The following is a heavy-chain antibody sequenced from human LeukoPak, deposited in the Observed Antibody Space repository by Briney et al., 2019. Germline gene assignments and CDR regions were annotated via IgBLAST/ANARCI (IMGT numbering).Heavy chain of an antibody. CDR1: GFTFSSDW. D-gene: IGHD6-13*01. V-gene: IGHV3-7*03. J-gene: IGHJ4*02. CDR2: IKQDGSEK. CDR3: ARDSSSWYTDY. Sequence: GGSLRLSCAASGFTFSSDWMSWVRQAPGKGLEWVANIKQDGSEKYYVDSVKGRFTISRDNAKNSLYLQMNSLRAEDTAVYYCARDSSSWYTDYWGQGTLVTVSS.